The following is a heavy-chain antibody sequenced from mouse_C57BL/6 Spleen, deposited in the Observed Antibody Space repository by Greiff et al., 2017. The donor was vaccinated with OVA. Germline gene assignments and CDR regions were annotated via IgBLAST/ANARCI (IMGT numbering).Heavy chain of an antibody. J-gene: IGHJ4*01. CDR2: IYPGSGST. CDR1: GYTFTSYW. Sequence: QVQLKESGAELVKPGASVKMSCKASGYTFTSYWITWVKQRPGQGLEWIGDIYPGSGSTNYNEKFKSKATLTVDTSSSTAYMQLSSLTSEDSAVYYCAELGRLYAMDYWGQGTSVTVSS. V-gene: IGHV1-55*01. CDR3: AELGRLYAMDY. D-gene: IGHD4-1*01.